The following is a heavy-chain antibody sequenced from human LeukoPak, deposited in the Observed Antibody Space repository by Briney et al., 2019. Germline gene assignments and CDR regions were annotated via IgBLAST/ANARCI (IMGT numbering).Heavy chain of an antibody. CDR2: ISAYNGNT. CDR3: ARERTTGILNYYYYGMDV. V-gene: IGHV1-18*01. J-gene: IGHJ6*02. D-gene: IGHD1-14*01. Sequence: ASVKVSCKASGYTFTSYGISWVRQAPGQGLEWMGWISAYNGNTNYAQKLQGRVTMTTDTSTSTAYMEPRSLGSDDTAVYYCARERTTGILNYYYYGMDVWGQGTTVTVSS. CDR1: GYTFTSYG.